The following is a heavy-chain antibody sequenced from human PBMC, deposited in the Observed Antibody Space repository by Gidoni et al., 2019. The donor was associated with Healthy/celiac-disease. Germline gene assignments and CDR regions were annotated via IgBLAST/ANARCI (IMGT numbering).Heavy chain of an antibody. V-gene: IGHV4-4*02. J-gene: IGHJ6*02. CDR3: ARVWRGYCSGGSCYSAWIQLGYGMDV. D-gene: IGHD2-15*01. Sequence: QVQLQESGPGLVKPSGTLSLTCAVSGGSISSSNWWSWVRQPPGKGLEWIGEIYHSGSTNYNPSLKSRVTISVDKSKNQFSLKLSSVTAPDTAVYYCARVWRGYCSGGSCYSAWIQLGYGMDVWGQGTTVTVSS. CDR1: GGSISSSNW. CDR2: IYHSGST.